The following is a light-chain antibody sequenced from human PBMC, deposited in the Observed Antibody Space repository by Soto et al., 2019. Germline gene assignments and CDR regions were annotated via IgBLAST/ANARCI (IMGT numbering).Light chain of an antibody. CDR1: QGITKY. CDR3: QQSSNAPLT. V-gene: IGKV1-39*01. CDR2: AAS. Sequence: TQMTQSPSPLSASVGDRVTITCRASQGITKYLNWYQQKPGKAPKLLVYAASSLQSGVPSRFSGSGYGTDFTLTISSLQPEDSATYFCQQSSNAPLTFGGGTKVEIK. J-gene: IGKJ4*01.